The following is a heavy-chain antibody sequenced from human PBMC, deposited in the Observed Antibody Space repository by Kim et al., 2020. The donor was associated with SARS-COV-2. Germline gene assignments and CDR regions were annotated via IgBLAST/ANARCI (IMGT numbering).Heavy chain of an antibody. CDR2: ISYDGNNK. J-gene: IGHJ4*02. CDR3: ARGFTVVWFDF. Sequence: GGSLRLSCAASGFTFGSHAMHWVRQAPGKGLEWVAVISYDGNNKYYAGSVKGRFIISRDNSRDTLYLQMDSLRTNDTAVYYCARGFTVVWFDFWGQGIPVTVSS. D-gene: IGHD3-10*01. V-gene: IGHV3-30*04. CDR1: GFTFGSHA.